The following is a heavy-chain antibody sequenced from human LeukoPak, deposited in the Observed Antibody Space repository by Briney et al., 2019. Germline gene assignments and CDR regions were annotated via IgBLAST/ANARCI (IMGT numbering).Heavy chain of an antibody. Sequence: GGSLRLSCAVSRFAFSTYAMTWVRQAPGQGLEYVSTISSNGADTYYADSVKGRFTISRDNAKNTLYLQMASLRVEDTAVYYCANYRKPQGLDYWGQGTLVTVSS. J-gene: IGHJ4*02. CDR3: ANYRKPQGLDY. CDR2: ISSNGADT. D-gene: IGHD1-14*01. CDR1: RFAFSTYA. V-gene: IGHV3-23*01.